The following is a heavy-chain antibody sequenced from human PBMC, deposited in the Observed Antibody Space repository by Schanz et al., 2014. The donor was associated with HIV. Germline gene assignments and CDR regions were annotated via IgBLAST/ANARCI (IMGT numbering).Heavy chain of an antibody. CDR3: ARQYYYDSSGYYPFFDY. CDR2: ISGSGGST. J-gene: IGHJ4*02. CDR1: GFTFSSYA. D-gene: IGHD3-22*01. V-gene: IGHV3-23*04. Sequence: EVQLVESGGGVVQPGRSLRLSCAASGFTFSSYAMSWVRQAPGKGLEWVSAISGSGGSTYYAASVKGRFTISRDDSKNTLYLQMNSLRAEDTAVYYCARQYYYDSSGYYPFFDYWGQGTLVTVSS.